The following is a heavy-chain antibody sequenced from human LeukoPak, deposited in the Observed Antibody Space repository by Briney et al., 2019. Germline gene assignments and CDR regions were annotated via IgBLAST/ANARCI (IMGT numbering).Heavy chain of an antibody. D-gene: IGHD4-17*01. Sequence: PSETLSLTCTVSGGSISSGSYYWRWIRQPAGKGLEWIGRIYTSGSTNYNPSLKSRVTISVDTSKNQFSLKLSSVTAADTAVYYCVRAVSGDYGDYEPNWFDPWGQGTLVTVSS. CDR1: GGSISSGSYY. V-gene: IGHV4-61*02. J-gene: IGHJ5*02. CDR3: VRAVSGDYGDYEPNWFDP. CDR2: IYTSGST.